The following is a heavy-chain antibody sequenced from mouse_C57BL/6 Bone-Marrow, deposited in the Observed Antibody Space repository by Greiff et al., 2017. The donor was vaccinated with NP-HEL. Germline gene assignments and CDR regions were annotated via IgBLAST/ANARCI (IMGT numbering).Heavy chain of an antibody. J-gene: IGHJ2*01. CDR1: GYTFTSYW. V-gene: IGHV1-55*01. CDR3: ARRYGSLYYFDY. D-gene: IGHD1-1*01. CDR2: IYPGSGST. Sequence: QVQLQQPGAELVKPGASVKMSCKASGYTFTSYWITWVKQRPGQGLEWIGDIYPGSGSTNYNEKFKSKATLTVDTSSSTAYMQLSSLTSEDAAVYYCARRYGSLYYFDYWGQGTTLTVSS.